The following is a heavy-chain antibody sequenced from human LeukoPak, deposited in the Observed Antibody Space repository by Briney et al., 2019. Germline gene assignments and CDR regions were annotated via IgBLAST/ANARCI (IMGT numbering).Heavy chain of an antibody. D-gene: IGHD5-18*01. CDR2: IYTGGNT. CDR1: GFSVSNMY. Sequence: GGSLRLSCAASGFSVSNMYMIWVRQAPGKGLERVSAIYTGGNTNYADSVKGRFTISRDNSKNTLYLQMNSLRAEDTAVYYCAKTEDTAMVTTFDYWGQGTLVTVSS. J-gene: IGHJ4*02. V-gene: IGHV3-53*01. CDR3: AKTEDTAMVTTFDY.